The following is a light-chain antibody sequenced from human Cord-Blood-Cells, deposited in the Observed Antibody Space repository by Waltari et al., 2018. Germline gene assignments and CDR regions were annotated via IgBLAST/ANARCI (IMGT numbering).Light chain of an antibody. V-gene: IGLV2-14*01. CDR2: EVS. Sequence: QSALTQPASVSGSPGQSITISCTGTSSDVGGYNYVSWYQQPPGKAPKLMIYEVSNRPSGVSKRFSGSKSGNTASLTSAGLQAEDEADYYCSSYTSSSSYVFGTGTKVTVL. J-gene: IGLJ1*01. CDR1: SSDVGGYNY. CDR3: SSYTSSSSYV.